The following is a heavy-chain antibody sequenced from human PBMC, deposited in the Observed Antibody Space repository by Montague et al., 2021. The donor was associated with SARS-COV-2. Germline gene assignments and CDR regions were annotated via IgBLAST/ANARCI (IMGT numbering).Heavy chain of an antibody. CDR3: ARGEVGSIMIVVAVPGWFDP. CDR1: GGSFSGYY. Sequence: SETLSLTCAVYGGSFSGYYWSWIRLPPGKGLEWIGEINHSGSTNYNPSLKSRVTISVDTSKNQFSLKLSSVTAADTAVYYCARGEVGSIMIVVAVPGWFDPWGQGTRVTVSS. V-gene: IGHV4-34*01. J-gene: IGHJ5*02. D-gene: IGHD3-22*01. CDR2: INHSGST.